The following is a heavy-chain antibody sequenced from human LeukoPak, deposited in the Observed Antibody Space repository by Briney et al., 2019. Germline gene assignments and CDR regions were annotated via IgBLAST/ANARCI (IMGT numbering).Heavy chain of an antibody. Sequence: AASVKVSCKASGGTFSSYAISWVRQAPGQGLEWMGRIIPIFGTANYAQKFQGRVTITTDESTSTAYMELSSLRSEDTAVYYCARSEMATTSNFDYWGQGTLVTVSS. V-gene: IGHV1-69*05. J-gene: IGHJ4*02. CDR2: IIPIFGTA. CDR1: GGTFSSYA. CDR3: ARSEMATTSNFDY. D-gene: IGHD5-24*01.